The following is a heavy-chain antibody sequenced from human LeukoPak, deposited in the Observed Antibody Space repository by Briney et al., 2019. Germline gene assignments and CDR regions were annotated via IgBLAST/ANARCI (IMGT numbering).Heavy chain of an antibody. CDR2: IIPIFGTA. CDR3: ARDDGDLDSSGYYRVFY. Sequence: ASVKVSCKASGGTFSSYAISWVRQAPGQGLEWMGGIIPIFGTANYAQKFQGRVTITADESTSTAYMELSSLRSEDTAVYYCARDDGDLDSSGYYRVFYRGQGTLVTVSS. V-gene: IGHV1-69*13. CDR1: GGTFSSYA. D-gene: IGHD3-22*01. J-gene: IGHJ4*02.